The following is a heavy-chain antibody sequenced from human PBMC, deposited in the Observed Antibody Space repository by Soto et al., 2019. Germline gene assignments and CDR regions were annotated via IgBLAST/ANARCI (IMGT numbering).Heavy chain of an antibody. Sequence: GGSLRLSYAASRFTFRRYALHWVRQAPGKGLEWVAVISYDGSNKYSADSVKGRFTISRDNSKNTLYLQMNSLTAEGTAVYFCARVWPMTQRGAPDFWGQGTLVTVSS. V-gene: IGHV3-30-3*01. CDR2: ISYDGSNK. CDR1: RFTFRRYA. CDR3: ARVWPMTQRGAPDF. J-gene: IGHJ4*02. D-gene: IGHD1-26*01.